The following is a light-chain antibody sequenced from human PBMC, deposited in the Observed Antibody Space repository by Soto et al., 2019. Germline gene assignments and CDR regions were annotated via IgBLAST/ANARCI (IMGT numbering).Light chain of an antibody. Sequence: QSALTQPASVSGSPGQSITISCTGTSSDVGSYNLVSWYQQHPGKAPKLMIYEDNKRPSGVSNRFSGSKSGNTASLTISGLQAEDEADYYCCSYAGSNNFHVLFGGGTKVTVL. CDR2: EDN. V-gene: IGLV2-23*02. CDR1: SSDVGSYNL. J-gene: IGLJ3*02. CDR3: CSYAGSNNFHVL.